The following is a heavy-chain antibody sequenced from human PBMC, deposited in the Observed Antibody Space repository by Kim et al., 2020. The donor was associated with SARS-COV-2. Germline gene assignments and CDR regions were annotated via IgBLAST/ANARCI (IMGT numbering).Heavy chain of an antibody. V-gene: IGHV4-59*01. J-gene: IGHJ4*02. Sequence: SETLSLTCTVSGVSISSYYLSWIRQPPGNGLEWIGYIYYSGSTNYNPSLKSRVTISVDTSNNQFSLKLSSVTAADTAVYYCARAYYDSSGYLDYWGQGTLVTVSS. CDR3: ARAYYDSSGYLDY. CDR1: GVSISSYY. D-gene: IGHD3-22*01. CDR2: IYYSGST.